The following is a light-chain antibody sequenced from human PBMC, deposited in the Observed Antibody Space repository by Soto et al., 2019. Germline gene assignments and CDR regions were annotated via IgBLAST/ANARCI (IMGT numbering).Light chain of an antibody. V-gene: IGKV3-20*01. J-gene: IGKJ1*01. Sequence: EVVLTQSPGTLSLSPGERATLSCRASQSVTSGYLAWYQHRPGQAPRLLIYGASSRATGIPDRFSGSGSGTDFTLTISRLEPEDFAVYYCQDYGSSRTFGQGTKVEIK. CDR3: QDYGSSRT. CDR2: GAS. CDR1: QSVTSGY.